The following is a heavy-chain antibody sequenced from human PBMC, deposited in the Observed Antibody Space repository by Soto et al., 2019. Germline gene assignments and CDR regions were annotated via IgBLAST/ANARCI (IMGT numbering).Heavy chain of an antibody. J-gene: IGHJ4*02. Sequence: GGSLRLSCAASGFTFSTYPMSWVRQAPGKGLEWVSIISGSGGNTDYADSVKGRFTMSRDNSKNTVYLQMNSLRAEDTAVYYWAKVPLKYSGSYFDDWGQGTLVTVSS. V-gene: IGHV3-23*01. D-gene: IGHD1-26*01. CDR2: ISGSGGNT. CDR3: AKVPLKYSGSYFDD. CDR1: GFTFSTYP.